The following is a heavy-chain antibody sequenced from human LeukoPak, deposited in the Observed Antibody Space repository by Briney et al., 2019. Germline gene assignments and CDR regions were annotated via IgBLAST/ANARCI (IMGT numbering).Heavy chain of an antibody. CDR3: ARQVVIIPSSRGGPWFDP. D-gene: IGHD2/OR15-2a*01. Sequence: SETLSLTCTVSGGSLSSYFWTWIRQPPGKGLEWIGYIYDSGTTNYNPSLKSRVTISIDTSEHQFSLKLSSVTAADTAVYYCARQVVIIPSSRGGPWFDPWGQGTLVAVSS. CDR1: GGSLSSYF. J-gene: IGHJ5*01. V-gene: IGHV4-59*08. CDR2: IYDSGTT.